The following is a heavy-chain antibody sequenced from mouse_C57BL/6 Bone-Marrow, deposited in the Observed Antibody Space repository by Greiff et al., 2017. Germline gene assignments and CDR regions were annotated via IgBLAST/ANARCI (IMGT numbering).Heavy chain of an antibody. V-gene: IGHV5-6*02. J-gene: IGHJ3*01. D-gene: IGHD2-13*01. CDR2: ISSGGSYT. Sequence: EVKLEESGGDLVKPGGSLKLSCAASGFTFSSYGMSWVRQTPDKRLEWVATISSGGSYTYYPDSVKGRFTISRDNAKNTLYLQMSSLKSEDTAMYYCARHDYAGFAYWGQGTLVTVSA. CDR1: GFTFSSYG. CDR3: ARHDYAGFAY.